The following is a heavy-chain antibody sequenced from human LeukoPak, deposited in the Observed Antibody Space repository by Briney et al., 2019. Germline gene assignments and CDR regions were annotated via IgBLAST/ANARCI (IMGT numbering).Heavy chain of an antibody. CDR3: AKVSDPTSSGDYSYFDY. D-gene: IGHD4-17*01. V-gene: IGHV3-23*01. Sequence: GGSLRLSCAASGFTFSSYAMSWVRQAPGKGLEWVSAISGSGGSTYYADSVKGRFTISRDNSKNTLYLQMNSLRAEDTAVYYCAKVSDPTSSGDYSYFDYWSQGTLVTVSS. CDR2: ISGSGGST. CDR1: GFTFSSYA. J-gene: IGHJ4*02.